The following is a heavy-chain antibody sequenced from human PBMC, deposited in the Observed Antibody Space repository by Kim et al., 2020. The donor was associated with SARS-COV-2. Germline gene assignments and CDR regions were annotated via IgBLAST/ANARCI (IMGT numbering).Heavy chain of an antibody. D-gene: IGHD2-15*01. CDR2: ISGNSVSI. J-gene: IGHJ6*02. Sequence: GGSLRLSCAASGFTFDDYAIHWVRQAPGKGLEWVSGISGNSVSIGYADSVKGRFTISRDNAKNSMFLQMNSLRAEDTALYYCAKDIGCSGGSCFGNHFFGLDVWGRARAIPVS. CDR1: GFTFDDYA. CDR3: AKDIGCSGGSCFGNHFFGLDV. V-gene: IGHV3-9*01.